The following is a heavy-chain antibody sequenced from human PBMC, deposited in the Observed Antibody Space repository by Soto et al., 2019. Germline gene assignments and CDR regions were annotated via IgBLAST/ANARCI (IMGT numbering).Heavy chain of an antibody. D-gene: IGHD3-22*01. CDR3: ATPLFYYDNSGYYPAAFDT. CDR2: INPSGNT. CDR1: GYTFTSYY. J-gene: IGHJ3*02. V-gene: IGHV1-46*04. Sequence: ASVKVSCKASGYTFTSYYMHWVRQAPGQGLEWMGIINPSGNTTYAQKLQGRVTMTRDTSTSTVYMELRSLRSEDTAVYYCATPLFYYDNSGYYPAAFDTWGQGTMVTAS.